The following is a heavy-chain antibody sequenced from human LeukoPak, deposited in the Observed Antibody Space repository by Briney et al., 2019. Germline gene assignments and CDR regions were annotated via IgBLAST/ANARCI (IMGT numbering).Heavy chain of an antibody. J-gene: IGHJ5*02. D-gene: IGHD2-15*01. V-gene: IGHV4-59*11. CDR1: GGSTTSHY. CDR3: ATGREIFCSGVSCYRWFDP. CDR2: IFYSGTT. Sequence: SETLSLTCPVSGGSTTSHYWSGIRQPPGKGREWIGYIFYSGTTNYTPSLNSRVSISLHPSKNQISLRLSSVTAADTAVYYCATGREIFCSGVSCYRWFDPCGQGTLVTVSS.